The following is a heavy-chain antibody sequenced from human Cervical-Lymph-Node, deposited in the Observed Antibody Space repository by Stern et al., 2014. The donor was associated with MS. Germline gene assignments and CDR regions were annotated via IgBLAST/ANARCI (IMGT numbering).Heavy chain of an antibody. V-gene: IGHV3-30*04. CDR3: ARPTEEWLVRWGWFDP. D-gene: IGHD6-19*01. CDR2: ISYDGENR. J-gene: IGHJ5*02. Sequence: VQLVESGGGVVQPGGSLRLSCAASGFTFSNYAMHWVRQAPGMGLEWVAVISYDGENRYYADSVKGRFTISRDSSKNTLYLQMNSLRTEDTAMYYCARPTEEWLVRWGWFDPWGQGTLVIVSS. CDR1: GFTFSNYA.